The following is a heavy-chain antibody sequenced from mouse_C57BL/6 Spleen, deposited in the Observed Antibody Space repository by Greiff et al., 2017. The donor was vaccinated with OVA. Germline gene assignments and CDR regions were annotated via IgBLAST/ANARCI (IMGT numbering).Heavy chain of an antibody. CDR1: GYTFTSYW. V-gene: IGHV1-69*01. J-gene: IGHJ4*01. D-gene: IGHD2-5*01. Sequence: QVQLQQPGAELVMPGASVKLSCKASGYTFTSYWMHWVKQRPGQGLEWIGEIDPSDSYTNYNQKFKGKSTLTVDKSSSTAYMQLSSLTSEDSAVYYCARWGSKSPHYYAMDYWGQGTSVTVSS. CDR3: ARWGSKSPHYYAMDY. CDR2: IDPSDSYT.